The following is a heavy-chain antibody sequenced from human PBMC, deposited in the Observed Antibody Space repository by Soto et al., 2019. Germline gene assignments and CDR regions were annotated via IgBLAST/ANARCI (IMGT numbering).Heavy chain of an antibody. CDR1: GDSVSSNSAA. J-gene: IGHJ6*01. D-gene: IGHD6-19*01. V-gene: IGHV6-1*01. CDR3: ARIIEYSSGWGDYYYYGMDV. CDR2: TYYRSKWYN. Sequence: PSQTLSLTCVISGDSVSSNSAAWNWIRQSPSRGLEWLGRTYYRSKWYNDYAVSVKSRITINPDTSKNQFSLQLNSVTPEDTAVYYCARIIEYSSGWGDYYYYGMDVWGQGTTVTVSS.